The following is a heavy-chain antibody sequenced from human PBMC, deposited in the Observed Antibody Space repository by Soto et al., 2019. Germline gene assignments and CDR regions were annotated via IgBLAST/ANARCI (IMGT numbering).Heavy chain of an antibody. V-gene: IGHV3-33*01. CDR1: GFTFSSYG. Sequence: QVQLVESGGGVVQPGRSLRLSCAASGFTFSSYGMHWVRQAPGKGLEWVAVIWYDGSNKYYADSVKGRFTISRDNSKNTLYLQMNSLRAEDTAVYYCARGTERFGELPCWFDPWGQGTLVTVSS. J-gene: IGHJ5*02. D-gene: IGHD3-10*01. CDR3: ARGTERFGELPCWFDP. CDR2: IWYDGSNK.